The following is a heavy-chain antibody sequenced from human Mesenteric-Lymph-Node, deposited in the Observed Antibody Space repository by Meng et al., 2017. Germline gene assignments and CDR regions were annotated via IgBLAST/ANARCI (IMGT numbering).Heavy chain of an antibody. D-gene: IGHD1-1*01. V-gene: IGHV4-59*01. CDR3: ARTGKSDSGAFDI. Sequence: SETLSLTCTVSGGSISTYYWSWIRQPPGKGLEWIGFVYYTGSTNYNPSLKSRVTISMDTSKKQFSLKLSSVTAADTAVYYCARTGKSDSGAFDIWGQGTTVTVSS. J-gene: IGHJ3*02. CDR2: VYYTGST. CDR1: GGSISTYY.